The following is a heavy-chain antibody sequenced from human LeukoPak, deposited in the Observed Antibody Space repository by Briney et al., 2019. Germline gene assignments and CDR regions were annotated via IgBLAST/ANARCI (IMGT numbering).Heavy chain of an antibody. Sequence: PSETLSLTCTVSGGSISSYYWSWIRQPPGKGLEWIGEINHSGSTNYNPSLKSRVTISVDTSKNQFSLKLSSVTAADTAVYYCARGSAGVLGRLFDYWGQGTLVTVSS. D-gene: IGHD6-19*01. CDR1: GGSISSYY. CDR2: INHSGST. V-gene: IGHV4-34*01. J-gene: IGHJ4*02. CDR3: ARGSAGVLGRLFDY.